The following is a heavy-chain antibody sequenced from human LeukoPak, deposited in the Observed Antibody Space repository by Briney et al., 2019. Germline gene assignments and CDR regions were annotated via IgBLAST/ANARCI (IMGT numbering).Heavy chain of an antibody. CDR3: AKVSHWGRGGFDP. D-gene: IGHD7-27*01. J-gene: IGHJ5*02. CDR2: INHSGST. V-gene: IGHV4-34*01. Sequence: SETLSLTCAVYGGSFSGYYWSWIRQPPGKGLEWIGGINHSGSTNYNPSLKSRVTISVDTSKNQFSLKLSSVTAADTAVYYCAKVSHWGRGGFDPWGQGTLVTVSS. CDR1: GGSFSGYY.